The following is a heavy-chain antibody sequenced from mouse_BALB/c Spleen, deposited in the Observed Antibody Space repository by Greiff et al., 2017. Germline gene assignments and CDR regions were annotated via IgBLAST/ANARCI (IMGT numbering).Heavy chain of an antibody. Sequence: EVKVEESGPSLVKPSQTLSLTCSVTGDSITSGYWNWIRKFPGNKLEYMGYISYSGSTYYNPSLKSRISITRDTSKNQYYLQLNSVTTEDTATYYCARYNGNPYWYFDVWGAGTTVTVSS. CDR3: ARYNGNPYWYFDV. CDR2: ISYSGST. CDR1: GDSITSGY. J-gene: IGHJ1*01. D-gene: IGHD2-1*01. V-gene: IGHV3-8*02.